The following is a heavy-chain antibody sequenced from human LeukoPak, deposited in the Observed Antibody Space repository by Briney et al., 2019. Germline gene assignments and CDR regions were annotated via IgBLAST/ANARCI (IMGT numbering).Heavy chain of an antibody. CDR1: GYTFTSYD. V-gene: IGHV1-8*03. Sequence: GASVKVSCKASGYTFTSYDINWVRQATGQGLEWMGWMNPNSGNTGYAQKFQGRVTITRNTSISTAYMELSSLRSEDTAVYYCAAESGSYLDAFDIWGQGTMVTVSS. D-gene: IGHD1-26*01. CDR3: AAESGSYLDAFDI. J-gene: IGHJ3*02. CDR2: MNPNSGNT.